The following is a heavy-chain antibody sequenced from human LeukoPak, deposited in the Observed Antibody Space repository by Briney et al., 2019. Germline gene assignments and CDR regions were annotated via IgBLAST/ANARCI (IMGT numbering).Heavy chain of an antibody. Sequence: ASVKVSCKASGYTFTSYYMHWVRQAPGQGLEWMGIINPSGGSTSYAQKFQGRVTMTRDTSTSTVYMELSSLRSEDTAVYYCANAREGYAFDIWGQGTMVTVSS. V-gene: IGHV1-46*01. CDR1: GYTFTSYY. D-gene: IGHD1-26*01. J-gene: IGHJ3*02. CDR3: ANAREGYAFDI. CDR2: INPSGGST.